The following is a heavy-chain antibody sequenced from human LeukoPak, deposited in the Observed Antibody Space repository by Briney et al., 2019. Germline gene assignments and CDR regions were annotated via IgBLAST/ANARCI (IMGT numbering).Heavy chain of an antibody. CDR3: ARDAAYSSGWYYYYYYMDV. V-gene: IGHV1-18*01. D-gene: IGHD6-19*01. CDR2: ISAYNGNT. CDR1: GYTFTSYG. Sequence: RRASVKVSCKASGYTFTSYGISWVRQAPGQGLEWMGWISAYNGNTNYAQKLQGRVTMTTDTSTSTAYMELRSLRSDDTAVYYCARDAAYSSGWYYYYYYMDVWGKGTTVTVSS. J-gene: IGHJ6*03.